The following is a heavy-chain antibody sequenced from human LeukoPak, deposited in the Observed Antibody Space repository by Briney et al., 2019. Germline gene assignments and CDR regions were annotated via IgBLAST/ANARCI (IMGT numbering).Heavy chain of an antibody. CDR3: ARGGVWFGELDAFDI. D-gene: IGHD3-10*01. V-gene: IGHV3-48*01. CDR2: ISSSSSTI. Sequence: PGGSLRLSCAASGFTFSSYSMNWVRQAPGKGLEWVSYISSSSSTIYYADSVKGRFTISRDNAKNSLYLQMNSLRGEDTAVYYCARGGVWFGELDAFDIWGQGTRVTVSS. CDR1: GFTFSSYS. J-gene: IGHJ3*02.